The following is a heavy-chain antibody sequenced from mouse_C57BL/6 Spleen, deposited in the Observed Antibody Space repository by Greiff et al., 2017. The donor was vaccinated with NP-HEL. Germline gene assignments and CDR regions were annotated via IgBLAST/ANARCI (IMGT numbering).Heavy chain of an antibody. J-gene: IGHJ2*01. CDR1: GYTFTSYW. Sequence: VQLQQPGAELVRPGSSVKLSCKASGYTFTSYWMHWVKQRPIQGLEWIGNIDPSDSETHYNQKFKDKATLTVDKSSSTAYMQLSSLTSEDSAVYYCASGSSRGYFDYWGQGTTLTVSS. V-gene: IGHV1-52*01. CDR2: IDPSDSET. D-gene: IGHD1-1*01. CDR3: ASGSSRGYFDY.